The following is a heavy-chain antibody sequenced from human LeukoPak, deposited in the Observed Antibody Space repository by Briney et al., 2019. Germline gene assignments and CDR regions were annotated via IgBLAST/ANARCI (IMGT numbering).Heavy chain of an antibody. Sequence: GGSLRLSCAASGFTFSSYWMSWVRQAPGKGLEWVANIKQDGSEKYYVDSVKGRFTISRDNAKNSLYLQMNSLRAEDTAVYYCARDQGYYDILTGYSHWGQGTLVTVSS. D-gene: IGHD3-9*01. J-gene: IGHJ4*02. V-gene: IGHV3-7*01. CDR1: GFTFSSYW. CDR2: IKQDGSEK. CDR3: ARDQGYYDILTGYSH.